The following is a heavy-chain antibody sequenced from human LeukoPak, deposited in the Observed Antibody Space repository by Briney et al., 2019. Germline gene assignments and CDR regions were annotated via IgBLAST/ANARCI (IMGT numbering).Heavy chain of an antibody. CDR2: ITSSGGST. CDR3: VKGDYSGYTFPAFDY. J-gene: IGHJ4*02. D-gene: IGHD5-12*01. V-gene: IGHV3-64D*06. CDR1: GFTFSYYA. Sequence: GGSLRFSFSASGFTFSYYAMHWVRQAPGKGLEYVSGITSSGGSTYYTDSVKGRFTISRDNSNNTLYLQMSSLRAEDTAVYYCVKGDYSGYTFPAFDYWGQGTLVSVSS.